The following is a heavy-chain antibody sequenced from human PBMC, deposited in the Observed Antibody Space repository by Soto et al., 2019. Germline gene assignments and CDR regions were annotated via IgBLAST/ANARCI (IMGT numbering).Heavy chain of an antibody. CDR1: GYTFTRYG. Sequence: QGHLVQSGAEVKKPGASVKVSCKASGYTFTRYGISWVRQAPGQGLEWMGWISGYNGDTNYAQNLQDRVTMPIATPQNTAYMQXXRLPSDSTAVYHCAKXXQTQYSPYCLDV. V-gene: IGHV1-18*01. J-gene: IGHJ6*01. D-gene: IGHD4-4*01. CDR3: AKXXQTQYSPYCLDV. CDR2: ISGYNGDT.